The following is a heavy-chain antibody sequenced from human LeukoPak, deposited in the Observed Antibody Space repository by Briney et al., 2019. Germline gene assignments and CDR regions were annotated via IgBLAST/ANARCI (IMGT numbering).Heavy chain of an antibody. V-gene: IGHV5-51*01. D-gene: IGHD2-15*01. CDR1: GYSFTSYW. CDR3: ARHPPCSGGSCYFQGVAFDI. J-gene: IGHJ3*02. Sequence: GESLKISCKGSGYSFTSYWIGWVRQMPGKGLEWMGIIYPGDSDTRYSPSFQGQVTISADKSISTPYLQWSSLKASDTAMYYCARHPPCSGGSCYFQGVAFDIWGQGTMVTVSS. CDR2: IYPGDSDT.